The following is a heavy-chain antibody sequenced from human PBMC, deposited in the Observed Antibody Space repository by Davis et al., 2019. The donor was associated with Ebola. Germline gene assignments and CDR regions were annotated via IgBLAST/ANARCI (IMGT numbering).Heavy chain of an antibody. V-gene: IGHV4-34*01. J-gene: IGHJ5*02. Sequence: SETLSLTFAVYGGSFRGYYWSWIRQPPGEGLEWVGEINHNGSTNYNPSLKSRVTISVDTSKNQFSLKLSSVTAADTAVYYCAREAMMVWFDPWGQGTLVTVSS. CDR2: INHNGST. CDR3: AREAMMVWFDP. D-gene: IGHD3-22*01. CDR1: GGSFRGYY.